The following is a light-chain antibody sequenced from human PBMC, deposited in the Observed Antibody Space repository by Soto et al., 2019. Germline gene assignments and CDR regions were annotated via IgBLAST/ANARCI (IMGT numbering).Light chain of an antibody. J-gene: IGLJ2*01. Sequence: QAVVTQPPSASASLGASVTLTCTLSSGYSNYKVDWYQQRPGKGPRFVMRVGTGGVVVSKGDGIPDRFSVLGSGLNRYLTIKNIQEEDESDYHCGADNGSGSSFVDVVFGGGTKVTVL. CDR1: SGYSNYK. V-gene: IGLV9-49*01. CDR3: GADNGSGSSFVDVV. CDR2: VGTGGVVV.